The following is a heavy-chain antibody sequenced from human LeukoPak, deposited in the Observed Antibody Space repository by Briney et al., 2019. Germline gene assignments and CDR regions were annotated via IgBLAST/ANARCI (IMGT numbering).Heavy chain of an antibody. CDR2: INHSGST. CDR3: AREQSSGYLYYFDY. J-gene: IGHJ4*02. CDR1: GGSFSGYY. D-gene: IGHD3-22*01. Sequence: SETLSLTCAVYGGSFSGYYWSWIRQPPGKGLEWIGEINHSGSTNYNPSLKSRVTILVDTSKNQFSLKLSSVTAADTAVYYCAREQSSGYLYYFDYWGQGTLVTVSS. V-gene: IGHV4-34*01.